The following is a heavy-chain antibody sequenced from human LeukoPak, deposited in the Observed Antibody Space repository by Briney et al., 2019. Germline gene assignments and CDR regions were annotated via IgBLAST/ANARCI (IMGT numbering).Heavy chain of an antibody. CDR1: GGSISSGSYY. Sequence: SETLSLTCTVSGGSISSGSYYWSWIRQPAGKGLEWIGRIYTSGSTNYNPSLKGRVTISVDTSKNQFSLKLSSVTAADTAVYYCARAGSSSWYALAFDIWGQGTMVTVSS. CDR3: ARAGSSSWYALAFDI. V-gene: IGHV4-61*02. J-gene: IGHJ3*02. D-gene: IGHD6-13*01. CDR2: IYTSGST.